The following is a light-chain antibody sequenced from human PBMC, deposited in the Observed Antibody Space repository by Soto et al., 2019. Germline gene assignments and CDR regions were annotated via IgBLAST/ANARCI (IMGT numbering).Light chain of an antibody. Sequence: QSVLTQPASVSGSPGQSITISCTGTSCDVGAYDYVSWYQQHPDKAPKLMIYEVSNRPSGVSNRFSGSKSANTATLTISGLQADDEADYYCSSYTSSSTRVFGTGTKVTVL. J-gene: IGLJ1*01. CDR2: EVS. CDR3: SSYTSSSTRV. V-gene: IGLV2-14*03. CDR1: SCDVGAYDY.